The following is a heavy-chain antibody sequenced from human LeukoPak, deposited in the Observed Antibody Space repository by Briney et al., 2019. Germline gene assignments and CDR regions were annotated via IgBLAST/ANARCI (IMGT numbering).Heavy chain of an antibody. J-gene: IGHJ6*02. CDR1: GYTLTELS. D-gene: IGHD3-10*01. Sequence: ASVKVSCKVSGYTLTELSMHWMRQAPGKGLEWMGGFDPEDGETIYAQKFQGRVTMTEDTSTDTGYMELSSLRSEDTAVYYCATDQRGAGLGFVYGSGSFNGLDVWGQGTTVTVSS. CDR2: FDPEDGET. CDR3: ATDQRGAGLGFVYGSGSFNGLDV. V-gene: IGHV1-24*01.